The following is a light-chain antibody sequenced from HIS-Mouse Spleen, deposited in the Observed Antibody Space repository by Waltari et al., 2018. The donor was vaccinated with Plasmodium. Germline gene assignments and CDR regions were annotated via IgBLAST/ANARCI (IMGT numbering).Light chain of an antibody. J-gene: IGKJ3*01. CDR3: QQYNNWSFT. CDR1: QSVSSN. V-gene: IGKV3-15*01. CDR2: GAS. Sequence: ETGIPHPPATLSESTGARSTLPCRASQSVSSNLPWYQQKPGKAPRLLIYGASNRATGIPARFSGSGSGTEFTLTISSLQSEDFAVYYCQQYNNWSFTFGPGTKVDIK.